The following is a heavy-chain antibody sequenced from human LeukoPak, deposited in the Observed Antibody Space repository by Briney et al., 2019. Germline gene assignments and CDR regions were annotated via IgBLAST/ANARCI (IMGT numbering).Heavy chain of an antibody. Sequence: GGSLRLSCAASGFTFSSYWMHWVRQAPGKGLVWVSRTNSDGSSTSYADSVKGRFTISRDNAKNTLYLQMNSLRAEDTAVYYCARGGYSSSWYPDAFDIWGQGTMVTVSS. CDR1: GFTFSSYW. D-gene: IGHD6-13*01. CDR3: ARGGYSSSWYPDAFDI. J-gene: IGHJ3*02. V-gene: IGHV3-74*01. CDR2: TNSDGSST.